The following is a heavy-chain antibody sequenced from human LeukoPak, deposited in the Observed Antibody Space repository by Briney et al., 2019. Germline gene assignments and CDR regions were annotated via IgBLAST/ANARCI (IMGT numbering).Heavy chain of an antibody. D-gene: IGHD2-2*01. CDR1: GGTFSSYA. V-gene: IGHV1-69*05. CDR2: ITPIFGTA. CDR3: ARDPRYCSSTSCYGDPDNWFDP. Sequence: SVKVSCKASGGTFSSYAISWVRQAPGQGLEWMGRITPIFGTANYAQKFQGRVTITTDESTSTAYMELSSLRSEDTAVYYCARDPRYCSSTSCYGDPDNWFDPWGQGTLVTVSS. J-gene: IGHJ5*02.